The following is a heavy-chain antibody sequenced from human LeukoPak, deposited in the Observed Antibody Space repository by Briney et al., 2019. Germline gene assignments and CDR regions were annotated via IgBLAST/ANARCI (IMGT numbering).Heavy chain of an antibody. V-gene: IGHV4-39*01. CDR2: IYYSGST. D-gene: IGHD6-13*01. J-gene: IGHJ4*02. CDR1: GGSISSSSYY. CDR3: ARGIRGYSSSVRFDY. Sequence: SESLSLTCTVSGGSISSSSYYWGWIRQPPGKGLEWIGSIYYSGSTYYNPSLKSRVTISVDTSKNQFSLKLSSVTAADTAVYYCARGIRGYSSSVRFDYWGQGTLVTVSS.